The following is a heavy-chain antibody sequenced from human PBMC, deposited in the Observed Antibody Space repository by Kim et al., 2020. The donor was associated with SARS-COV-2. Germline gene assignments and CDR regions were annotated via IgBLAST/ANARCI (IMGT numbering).Heavy chain of an antibody. Sequence: GGSLRLSCAASGFSVSSYAMGWVRQAPGKGLEWASEISGTDGGTYYADSVRGRFTIFRDISKNTLYLQMNSLRAEDTAVYYCARSVQVPGAHNEYWGQGT. CDR1: GFSVSSYA. D-gene: IGHD3-10*01. CDR3: ARSVQVPGAHNEY. J-gene: IGHJ1*01. V-gene: IGHV3-23*01. CDR2: ISGTDGGT.